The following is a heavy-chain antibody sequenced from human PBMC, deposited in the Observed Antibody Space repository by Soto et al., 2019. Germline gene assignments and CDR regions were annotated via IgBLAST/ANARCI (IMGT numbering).Heavy chain of an antibody. CDR1: GYTFTSYA. Sequence: ASVTVSCTASGYTFTSYAMHWVRQAPGQRLEWMGWINAGNGNTKYAQKFQGRVTMTEDTSTDTAYMELSSLRSEDTAVYYCATGEATTGPIDYWGQGTLVTVSS. V-gene: IGHV1-3*01. J-gene: IGHJ4*02. D-gene: IGHD5-12*01. CDR2: INAGNGNT. CDR3: ATGEATTGPIDY.